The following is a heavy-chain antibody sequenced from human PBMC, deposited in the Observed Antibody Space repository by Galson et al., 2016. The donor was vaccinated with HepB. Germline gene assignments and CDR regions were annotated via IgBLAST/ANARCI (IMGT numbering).Heavy chain of an antibody. J-gene: IGHJ6*02. CDR2: ISGSGGST. CDR1: GFTFSSYA. D-gene: IGHD2-2*02. Sequence: SLRLSCAASGFTFSSYAIIWVRQAPGKGLEWVAAISGSGGSTYYADSVKGRFTISRDNSKNTLYLQMTSLRAEDTAVYFCARAPGFCSSTTCYIRGPHSYYGLEVWGQGTTVTVSS. V-gene: IGHV3-23*01. CDR3: ARAPGFCSSTTCYIRGPHSYYGLEV.